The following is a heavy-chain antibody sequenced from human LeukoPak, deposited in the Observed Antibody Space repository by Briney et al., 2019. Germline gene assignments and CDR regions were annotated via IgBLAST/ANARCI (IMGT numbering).Heavy chain of an antibody. Sequence: PSETLSLTCAVYGGSFSGYYWSWIRQPPGKGLEWIGYIYYSGTTNYNPSLKSRVTISVDKSKNQFSLKLSSVTAADTAVYYCAVIAVAGNYFDYWGQGTLVTVSS. V-gene: IGHV4-59*12. CDR3: AVIAVAGNYFDY. J-gene: IGHJ4*02. CDR1: GGSFSGYY. D-gene: IGHD6-19*01. CDR2: IYYSGTT.